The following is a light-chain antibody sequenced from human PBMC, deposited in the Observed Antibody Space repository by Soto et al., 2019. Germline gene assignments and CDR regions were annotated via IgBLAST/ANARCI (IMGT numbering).Light chain of an antibody. J-gene: IGKJ4*01. CDR2: DAS. V-gene: IGKV3-15*01. Sequence: EVVMTQSPATLSVSPGERATLSCRASQSVGTNLAWYQQKPGQAPRLLIYDASTRATGIPARFSGSGSGTEFTLTISSLQSEDFAVYYCQQSKNWPPLTFGVGTKVDIK. CDR1: QSVGTN. CDR3: QQSKNWPPLT.